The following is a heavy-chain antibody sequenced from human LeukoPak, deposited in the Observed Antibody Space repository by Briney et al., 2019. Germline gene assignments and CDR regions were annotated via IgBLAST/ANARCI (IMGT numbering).Heavy chain of an antibody. J-gene: IGHJ4*02. V-gene: IGHV4-39*01. CDR3: ARLTYTYYYDSSTYSF. CDR1: GGSISSSSYY. CDR2: IFYSGST. D-gene: IGHD3-22*01. Sequence: SETLSLTCTVSGGSISSSSYYWGWIRQPPGKGLEWIGSIFYSGSTYYNPSHKSRVTISVDTSKNQFSLRLSSVTAADTAVYYCARLTYTYYYDSSTYSFWGQGTLVTVSS.